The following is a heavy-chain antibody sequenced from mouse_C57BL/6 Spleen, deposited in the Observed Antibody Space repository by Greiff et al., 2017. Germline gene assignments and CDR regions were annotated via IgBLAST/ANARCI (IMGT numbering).Heavy chain of an antibody. CDR2: ISDGGSYT. CDR3: ARRKDYYGKGWYFDV. D-gene: IGHD1-1*01. CDR1: GFTFSSYA. J-gene: IGHJ1*03. Sequence: EVQVVESGGGLVKPGGSLKLSCAASGFTFSSYAMSWVRQTPEKRLEWVATISDGGSYTYYPDNVKGRFTISRDNAKNNLYLQMSHLKSEDTAMYYCARRKDYYGKGWYFDVWGTGTTVTVSS. V-gene: IGHV5-4*01.